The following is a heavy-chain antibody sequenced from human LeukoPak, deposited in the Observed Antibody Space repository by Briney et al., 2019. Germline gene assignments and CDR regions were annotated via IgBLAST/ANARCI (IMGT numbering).Heavy chain of an antibody. CDR1: GFTVSSNY. J-gene: IGHJ4*02. CDR2: IYSDGST. CDR3: ARARYSSSLYFDY. Sequence: PGGSLRLSCAASGFTVSSNYMSWVRQAPGKGLEWIPIIYSDGSTYYADSVKGRFTISRDNSKNTLYLQMNSLRAEDTAVYYCARARYSSSLYFDYWGQGSLVTVSS. D-gene: IGHD6-13*01. V-gene: IGHV3-53*01.